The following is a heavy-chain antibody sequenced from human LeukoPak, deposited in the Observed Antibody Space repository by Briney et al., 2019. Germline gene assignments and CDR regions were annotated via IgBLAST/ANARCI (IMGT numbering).Heavy chain of an antibody. J-gene: IGHJ4*02. V-gene: IGHV4-39*01. Sequence: SETLSLTCTVSGGSISSSCAYWGWIRQPPGKGLEWIGSVYYSKNTYYNPSLKSRVTISADTSKNQFSLTLGSVSATDTAVYYCVSPRGFSYGYFDYWGQGTLVTVSS. CDR2: VYYSKNT. CDR3: VSPRGFSYGYFDY. D-gene: IGHD5-18*01. CDR1: GGSISSSCAY.